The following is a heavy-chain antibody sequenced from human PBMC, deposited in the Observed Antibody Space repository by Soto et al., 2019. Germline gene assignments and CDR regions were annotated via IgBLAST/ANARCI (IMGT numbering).Heavy chain of an antibody. Sequence: ASVKASCKVSGYTLTELSMHWVRQAPGKGLERMGGFDPEDGETIYAQKFQGRVTMTEDTSTDTAYMELSSLRSEDTAVYYCATAPLCSGSSCYYYYGMDVWGQGTTVTVSS. CDR1: GYTLTELS. V-gene: IGHV1-24*01. D-gene: IGHD2-15*01. CDR2: FDPEDGET. CDR3: ATAPLCSGSSCYYYYGMDV. J-gene: IGHJ6*01.